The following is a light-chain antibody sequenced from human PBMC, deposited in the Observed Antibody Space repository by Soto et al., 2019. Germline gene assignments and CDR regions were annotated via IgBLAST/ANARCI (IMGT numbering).Light chain of an antibody. V-gene: IGLV2-14*01. CDR3: RSYTKTSPAYV. J-gene: IGLJ1*01. CDR2: EVS. Sequence: QSVLTQPASVSGSPGQSITISCTGASSDIGTYNLVSWYQQQPGKAPRLVIYEVSGRPSGVSVRFSGSKSGNTASLTISGLQVDYEGDYYCRSYTKTSPAYVFGTGTKLTVL. CDR1: SSDIGTYNL.